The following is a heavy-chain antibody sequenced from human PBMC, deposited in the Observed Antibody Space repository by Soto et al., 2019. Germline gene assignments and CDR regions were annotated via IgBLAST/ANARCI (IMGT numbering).Heavy chain of an antibody. CDR1: GGAITSDGSY. D-gene: IGHD3-3*01. CDR2: IFHRGNS. Sequence: PSETLSLTCNVSGGAITSDGSYWNWIRQHPGKGLEWIGYIFHRGNSKYNPSLQSRVTMSVDTSKNQFSLKLSSVTAADAAVYFCARGISIFGVVYLDSWDPGTLVT. V-gene: IGHV4-31*03. CDR3: ARGISIFGVVYLDS. J-gene: IGHJ4*02.